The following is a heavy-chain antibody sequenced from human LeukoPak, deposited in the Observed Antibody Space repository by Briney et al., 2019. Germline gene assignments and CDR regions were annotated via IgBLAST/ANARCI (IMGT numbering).Heavy chain of an antibody. CDR3: ARLPPNYYDSSGYYYVLNY. CDR1: GYTFTGYY. D-gene: IGHD3-22*01. Sequence: ASVKVSCKASGYTFTGYYMHWVRQAPGQGLEWMGWINPNCGGTNYAQKFQGRVTMTRDTSISTAYMELSRLRSDDTAVYYCARLPPNYYDSSGYYYVLNYWGQGTLVTVSS. CDR2: INPNCGGT. J-gene: IGHJ4*02. V-gene: IGHV1-2*02.